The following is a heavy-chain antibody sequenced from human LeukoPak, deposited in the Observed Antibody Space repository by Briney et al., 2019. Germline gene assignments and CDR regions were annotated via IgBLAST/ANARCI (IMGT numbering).Heavy chain of an antibody. CDR3: TRDQTPYY. Sequence: GGFLRLSCATSGFTFSSYAMSWVRQAPGKGLEWVGFIASETYGGTAEYAASVKGRFTISRDDSKSIAYLQMNSLKTEDTAVYYCTRDQTPYYWGQGTLVTVSS. V-gene: IGHV3-49*04. CDR2: IASETYGGTA. J-gene: IGHJ4*02. CDR1: GFTFSSYA.